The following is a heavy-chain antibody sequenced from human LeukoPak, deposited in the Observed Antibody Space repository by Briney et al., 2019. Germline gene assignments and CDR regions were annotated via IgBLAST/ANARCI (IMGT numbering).Heavy chain of an antibody. CDR3: ASFSGDYGDY. Sequence: SETLSLTCAVYGGSFSGYYWSWIRQPPGKGLEWIGEINHSGSTNYNPSLKSRVTISEDTSKNQFSLKLSSVTAADTAVYYCASFSGDYGDYWGQGTLVTVSS. J-gene: IGHJ4*02. CDR2: INHSGST. V-gene: IGHV4-34*01. CDR1: GGSFSGYY. D-gene: IGHD4-17*01.